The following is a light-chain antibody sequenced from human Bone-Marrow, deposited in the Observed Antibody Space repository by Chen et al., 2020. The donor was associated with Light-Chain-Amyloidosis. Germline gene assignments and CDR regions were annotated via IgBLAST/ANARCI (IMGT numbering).Light chain of an antibody. V-gene: IGLV2-14*01. J-gene: IGLJ1*01. CDR1: SSDVGGDNH. CDR3: SSYTITNTLV. CDR2: EVT. Sequence: QLALTQPASVSGSPGQSITISCTGTSSDVGGDNHVSWYQQHPDKAPKLMIYEVTNRPSWVPDRFSGSKSDNTASLTISGLQTEDEADYFCSSYTITNTLVFGSGTRVTVL.